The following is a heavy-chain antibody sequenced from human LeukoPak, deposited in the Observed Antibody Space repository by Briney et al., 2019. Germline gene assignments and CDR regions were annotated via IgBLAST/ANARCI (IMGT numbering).Heavy chain of an antibody. CDR1: GGSFSGYY. V-gene: IGHV4-34*01. D-gene: IGHD4-23*01. CDR3: ARGPIYGGNSIPYYYYYAMDV. Sequence: SETLSLTCAVYGGSFSGYYWSWIRQPPGKGLEWIGEINHSGSTNYNPTLKSRVTISVYTSKNQFSLKLSSVTAADTAVYYCARGPIYGGNSIPYYYYYAMDVWGQGTTVPVSS. J-gene: IGHJ6*02. CDR2: INHSGST.